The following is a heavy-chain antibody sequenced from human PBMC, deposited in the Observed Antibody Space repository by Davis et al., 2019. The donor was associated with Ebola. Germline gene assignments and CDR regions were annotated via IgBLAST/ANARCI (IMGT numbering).Heavy chain of an antibody. J-gene: IGHJ6*02. CDR2: ISAYNGNT. V-gene: IGHV1-18*04. CDR1: GYTFTGYY. D-gene: IGHD3-10*01. CDR3: ARELWFGHSYYYYYGMDV. Sequence: AASVKVSCKASGYTFTGYYMHWVRQAPGQGLEWMGWISAYNGNTNYAQKLQGRVTMTTDTSTSTAYMELRSLRSDDTAVYYCARELWFGHSYYYYYGMDVWGQGTTVTVSS.